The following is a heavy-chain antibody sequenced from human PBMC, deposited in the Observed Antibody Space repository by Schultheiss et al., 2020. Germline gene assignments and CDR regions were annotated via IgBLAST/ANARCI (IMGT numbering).Heavy chain of an antibody. Sequence: ALVKVSCKASGYTFTSYGISWVRQAPGQGLEWMGWISAYNGNTNYAQKLQGRVTMTTDTSTSTAYMELRSLRSDDTAVYYCARAGYDFGYYYYYMDIWCKGTTVTVSS. J-gene: IGHJ6*03. CDR2: ISAYNGNT. V-gene: IGHV1-18*01. CDR1: GYTFTSYG. CDR3: ARAGYDFGYYYYYMDI. D-gene: IGHD5-12*01.